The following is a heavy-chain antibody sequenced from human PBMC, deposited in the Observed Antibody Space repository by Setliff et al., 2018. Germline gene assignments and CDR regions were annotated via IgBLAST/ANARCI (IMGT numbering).Heavy chain of an antibody. Sequence: GASVKVSCKASGYTFTSYDINWVRQATGQGLEWMGWMNPNSGNTGYAQKFQGRVTMTRNTSISTAYMELSSLRSEDTAVYYCARGPGGSGSYVFYYYYYGMDVWGQGTTVTAP. CDR2: MNPNSGNT. J-gene: IGHJ6*02. CDR1: GYTFTSYD. V-gene: IGHV1-8*01. CDR3: ARGPGGSGSYVFYYYYYGMDV. D-gene: IGHD3-10*01.